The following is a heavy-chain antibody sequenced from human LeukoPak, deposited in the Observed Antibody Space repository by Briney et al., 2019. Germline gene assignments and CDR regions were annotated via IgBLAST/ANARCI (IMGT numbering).Heavy chain of an antibody. D-gene: IGHD3-10*01. CDR1: GGSFSGYY. CDR2: INHSGST. Sequence: PSETLSLTCAVYGGSFSGYYWSWIRQPPGKGLEWIGEINHSGSTNYNPSLKSRVTISVDPSKNQFSLKLSSVTAADTAVYYCAREPRVRYYGSGSYYYFDYWGQGTLVTVSS. CDR3: AREPRVRYYGSGSYYYFDY. V-gene: IGHV4-34*01. J-gene: IGHJ4*02.